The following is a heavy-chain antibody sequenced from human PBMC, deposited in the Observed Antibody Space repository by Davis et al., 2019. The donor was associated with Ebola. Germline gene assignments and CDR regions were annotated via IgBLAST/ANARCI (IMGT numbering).Heavy chain of an antibody. CDR1: GGSISSYY. Sequence: MPSETLSLTCTVSGGSISSYYWSWIRQPPGKGLEWIGYIYYSGSTNYNPSLKSRVTISVDTSKNQFSLKLSSVTAADTAVYYCARTYLGSLGYWGQGTLVTVSS. CDR3: ARTYLGSLGY. J-gene: IGHJ4*02. CDR2: IYYSGST. V-gene: IGHV4-59*08. D-gene: IGHD2-15*01.